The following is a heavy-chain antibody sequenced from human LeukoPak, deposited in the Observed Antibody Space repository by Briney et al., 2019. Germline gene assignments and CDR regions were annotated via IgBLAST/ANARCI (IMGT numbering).Heavy chain of an antibody. CDR1: GGSISSYY. J-gene: IGHJ5*02. Sequence: SETLSLTCTVSGGSISSYYWSWIRQPAGKGLEWIGRIYISGSTSYNPSFKSRVTMSVDTSKNQFSLKLSSVTAADTAVYYCARSGSFSDWFDPWGQGTLVTVSS. CDR3: ARSGSFSDWFDP. V-gene: IGHV4-4*07. CDR2: IYISGST. D-gene: IGHD1-26*01.